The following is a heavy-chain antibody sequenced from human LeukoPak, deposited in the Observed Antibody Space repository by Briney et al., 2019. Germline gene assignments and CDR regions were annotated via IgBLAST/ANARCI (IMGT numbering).Heavy chain of an antibody. CDR2: ISGSGGST. CDR3: AKDQGDDSSAYLGY. V-gene: IGHV3-23*01. Sequence: GGSLRLSCAASGFTFSSYAMSWVRQAPGKGLEWVSAISGSGGSTYYADSVKGRFTISRDNSKNTLYLQMNSLRAEDTAVYYCAKDQGDDSSAYLGYWGQGTLVTVSS. D-gene: IGHD3-22*01. CDR1: GFTFSSYA. J-gene: IGHJ4*02.